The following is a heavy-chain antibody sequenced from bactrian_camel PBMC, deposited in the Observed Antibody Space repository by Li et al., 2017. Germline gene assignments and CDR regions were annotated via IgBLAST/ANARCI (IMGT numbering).Heavy chain of an antibody. CDR1: GFPFINYY. D-gene: IGHD2*01. CDR2: ITRDNT. Sequence: QLVESGGDLVQPGGSLRLSCAASGFPFINYYMTWVRQAPGKGLEWVSRITRDNTFYADSVKGRGTISQDNAKNMVYLQVDSLKAEDTAMYYCAAGWSFGVGTLLRRHYNYWGQGTQVTVS. CDR3: AAGWSFGVGTLLRRHYNY. V-gene: IGHV3-2*01. J-gene: IGHJ4*01.